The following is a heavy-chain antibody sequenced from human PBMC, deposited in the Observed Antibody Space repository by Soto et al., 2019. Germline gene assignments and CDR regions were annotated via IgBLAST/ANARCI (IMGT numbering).Heavy chain of an antibody. CDR1: GFTFSDYD. CDR3: ARENGGQLVFFDY. CDR2: IISSGSTI. Sequence: QVQLVESGGGLVKPGGSLRLSCAASGFTFSDYDMSWIRQAPGKGLEWISYIISSGSTIHYADSVKGRFTISRDNAKNSLYLPMTSLRDEDTAVYYCARENGGQLVFFDYWGQGTLVTVSS. D-gene: IGHD6-13*01. J-gene: IGHJ4*02. V-gene: IGHV3-11*01.